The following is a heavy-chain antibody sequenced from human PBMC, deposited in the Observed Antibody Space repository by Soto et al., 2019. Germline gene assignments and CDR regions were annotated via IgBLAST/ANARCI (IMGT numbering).Heavy chain of an antibody. CDR1: GEPFTDHF. Sequence: QVQLQQWGAGLLKPSETLSLTCAVSGEPFTDHFCTWIRQAPGKGLEWIGEINHGGRTYFNPSLKSRVTLSVDTSKNQCALVLVSLTAADTGVYYCARGRVTNYYYYGADVWGRGTTVTVSS. D-gene: IGHD2-8*01. V-gene: IGHV4-34*02. CDR2: INHGGRT. J-gene: IGHJ6*02. CDR3: ARGRVTNYYYYGADV.